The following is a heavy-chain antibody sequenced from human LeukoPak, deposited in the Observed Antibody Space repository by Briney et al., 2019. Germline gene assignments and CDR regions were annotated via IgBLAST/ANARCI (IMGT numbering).Heavy chain of an antibody. J-gene: IGHJ4*02. CDR2: INPSGGST. CDR1: GYTFTSHH. Sequence: ASVKVSCKASGYTFTSHHIHWVRQAPGQGHEWMGIINPSGGSTNYGQKFQGRVTMTRDTSISTAYMELSRLRSDDTAVYYCARGRVRGVNDYWGQGTLVTVSS. V-gene: IGHV1-46*01. D-gene: IGHD3-10*01. CDR3: ARGRVRGVNDY.